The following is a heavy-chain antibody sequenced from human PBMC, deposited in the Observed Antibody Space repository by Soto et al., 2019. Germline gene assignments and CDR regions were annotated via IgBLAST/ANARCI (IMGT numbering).Heavy chain of an antibody. J-gene: IGHJ4*02. Sequence: ASVKVSCKVSGTSLSGLPMHWVRQAPGKGLEWMGSLDYEEGERSFAHRFQGRLTVTEDTSTDIAYMELSSLMSEDTAVYYCAAGVTTFDYWGQGTLVTVSS. CDR1: GTSLSGLP. D-gene: IGHD4-17*01. CDR3: AAGVTTFDY. CDR2: LDYEEGER. V-gene: IGHV1-24*01.